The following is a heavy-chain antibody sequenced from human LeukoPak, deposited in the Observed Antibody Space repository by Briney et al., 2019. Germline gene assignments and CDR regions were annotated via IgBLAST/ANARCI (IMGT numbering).Heavy chain of an antibody. J-gene: IGHJ4*02. CDR1: GFTFSSYE. V-gene: IGHV3-49*04. CDR3: TRDGR. CDR2: IRSKAYGGTT. Sequence: GGSLRLSCAASGFTFSSYEMNWVRQAPGKGLEWVGFIRSKAYGGTTEYAASVKGRFTISRDDSKSIAYLQMNSLKTEDTAVYYCTRDGRWGQGTLVTVSP.